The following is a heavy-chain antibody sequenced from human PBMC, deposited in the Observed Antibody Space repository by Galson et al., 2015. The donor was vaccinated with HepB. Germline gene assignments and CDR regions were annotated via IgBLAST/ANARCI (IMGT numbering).Heavy chain of an antibody. CDR1: GGTFSSYA. Sequence: SVKVSCKASGGTFSSYAISWVRQAPGQGLEWMGGIIPIFGTANYAQKFQGRVTITADESTSTAYMELSSLRSEDTAVYYCARAPGITVTTLDYWGQGTLVTVSS. D-gene: IGHD4-17*01. CDR2: IIPIFGTA. V-gene: IGHV1-69*13. J-gene: IGHJ4*02. CDR3: ARAPGITVTTLDY.